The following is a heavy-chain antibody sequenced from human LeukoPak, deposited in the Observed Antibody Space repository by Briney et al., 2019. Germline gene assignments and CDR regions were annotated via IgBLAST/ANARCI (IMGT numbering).Heavy chain of an antibody. J-gene: IGHJ4*02. CDR2: IYSGGRT. V-gene: IGHV3-53*01. CDR1: GFTVSSNY. Sequence: GGSLRLAFAPSGFTVSSNYMSGARRPPGRGLEGVAVIYSGGRTYYADSVKCRFTISRDNSKNTLYLQMNSLRAEDTAVYDCARSRYNWNDAALDYWGQGTLVTVSS. CDR3: ARSRYNWNDAALDY. D-gene: IGHD1-1*01.